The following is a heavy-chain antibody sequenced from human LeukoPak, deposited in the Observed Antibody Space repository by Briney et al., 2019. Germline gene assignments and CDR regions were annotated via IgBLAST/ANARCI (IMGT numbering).Heavy chain of an antibody. Sequence: ASVKVSCKVFGYTLTELSMHWVRQAPGKGLEWMGGFDPEDGEAIYAQKFQGRVTMTEDTATNTAYMELSSLRSEDTAVYYCARYYYYDSRDSGGMDVWGQGTTVTVSS. J-gene: IGHJ6*02. V-gene: IGHV1-24*01. D-gene: IGHD3-22*01. CDR2: FDPEDGEA. CDR1: GYTLTELS. CDR3: ARYYYYDSRDSGGMDV.